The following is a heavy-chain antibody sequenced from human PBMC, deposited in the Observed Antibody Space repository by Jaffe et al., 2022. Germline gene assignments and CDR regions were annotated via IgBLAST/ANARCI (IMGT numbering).Heavy chain of an antibody. Sequence: EVQLVQSGAEVKKPGESLKISCKGSGYSFTSYWIGWVRQMPGKGLEWMGIIYPGDSDTRYSPSFQGQVTISADKSISTAYLQWSSLKASDTAMYYCVRHWSYGSGSYYVIPYYYYMDVWGKGTTVTVSS. CDR1: GYSFTSYW. D-gene: IGHD3-10*01. CDR2: IYPGDSDT. J-gene: IGHJ6*03. CDR3: VRHWSYGSGSYYVIPYYYYMDV. V-gene: IGHV5-51*01.